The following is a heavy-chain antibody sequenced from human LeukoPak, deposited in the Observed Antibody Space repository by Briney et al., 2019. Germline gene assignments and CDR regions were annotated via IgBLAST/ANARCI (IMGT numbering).Heavy chain of an antibody. D-gene: IGHD3-10*01. Sequence: PSETLSLTCAVSGGPFSGYFWSWIRQSSGKGLEWIGEIHNSGTTNYNPSLNSRVTISEDTSKNQFYLNLSSVTAADTAVYYCARRYYYNWGGFPFDFWGQGTLVTVSS. J-gene: IGHJ4*02. CDR2: IHNSGTT. CDR3: ARRYYYNWGGFPFDF. CDR1: GGPFSGYF. V-gene: IGHV4-34*01.